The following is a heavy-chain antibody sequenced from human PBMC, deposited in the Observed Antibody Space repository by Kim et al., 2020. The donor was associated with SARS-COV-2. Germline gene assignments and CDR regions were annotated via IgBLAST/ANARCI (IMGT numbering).Heavy chain of an antibody. J-gene: IGHJ4*02. Sequence: SPSFQGQVTISADKSISTAYLQWSSLKASDTAMYYCAREGHCSGGSCPDYWGQGTLVTVSS. V-gene: IGHV5-51*01. D-gene: IGHD2-15*01. CDR3: AREGHCSGGSCPDY.